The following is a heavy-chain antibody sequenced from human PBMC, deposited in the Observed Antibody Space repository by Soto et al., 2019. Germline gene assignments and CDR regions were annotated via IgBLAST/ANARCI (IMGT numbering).Heavy chain of an antibody. J-gene: IGHJ6*02. CDR1: GYTFTNYY. CDR3: ARGWARGYFDWSGPYYYGMDV. Sequence: ASVKVSCKTSGYTFTNYYMHWVRQAPGQGLEWMGWINPNSGGTNYAQKFQGWVTMTRDTSISTAYMGLSRLRSDDTAVYYCARGWARGYFDWSGPYYYGMDVWGQGTTVTVSS. V-gene: IGHV1-2*04. D-gene: IGHD3-9*01. CDR2: INPNSGGT.